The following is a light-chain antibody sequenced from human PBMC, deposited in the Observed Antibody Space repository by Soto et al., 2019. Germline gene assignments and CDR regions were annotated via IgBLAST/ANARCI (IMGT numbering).Light chain of an antibody. J-gene: IGLJ3*02. CDR2: KNN. CDR1: SSNIGNNY. Sequence: QSVLTQPPSASGTPGQRVTISCSGSSSNIGNNYVTWYHQLPGTAPKLLIYKNNERPSGVPDRFSGSKSGTSASLAISGLRSEDEGDYYCAAWDGSLGGHWVFGGGTKVTVL. V-gene: IGLV1-47*01. CDR3: AAWDGSLGGHWV.